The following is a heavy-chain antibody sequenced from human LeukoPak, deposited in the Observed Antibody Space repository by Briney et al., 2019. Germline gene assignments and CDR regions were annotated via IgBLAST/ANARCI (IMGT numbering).Heavy chain of an antibody. V-gene: IGHV2-5*01. CDR1: GFSLDTGALG. CDR2: LNWNGDK. Sequence: KESGPTVVKPTQTLTLTCTFSGFSLDTGALGVAWIRQPPGKALEWLAVLNWNGDKRYSPSLKSRLTITKDTSKNQVVLTMTNMDPMDTATYYCPRDHNRCFDFWGQGTLVTVSS. J-gene: IGHJ4*02. D-gene: IGHD1-14*01. CDR3: PRDHNRCFDF.